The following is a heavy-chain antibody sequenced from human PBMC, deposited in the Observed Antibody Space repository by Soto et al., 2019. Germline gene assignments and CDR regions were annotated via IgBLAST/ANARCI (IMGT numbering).Heavy chain of an antibody. CDR1: GVIFSDYA. V-gene: IGHV3-30*09. Sequence: QVQLVESGGGVVQPGRSLRLSCAAAGVIFSDYAMHWFRKSPGKGLEWVAVISYGGDNKYYADSVRGRFAISRDNLKNTLDLKITGLNPEDTAVYHGAKARHSTSLYGLDADLWGQGPLVTFSS. D-gene: IGHD6-13*01. J-gene: IGHJ4*02. CDR2: ISYGGDNK. CDR3: AKARHSTSLYGLDADL.